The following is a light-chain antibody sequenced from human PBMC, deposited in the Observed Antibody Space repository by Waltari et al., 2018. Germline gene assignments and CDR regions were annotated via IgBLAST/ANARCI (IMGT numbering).Light chain of an antibody. J-gene: IGLJ2*01. CDR3: DSRDSSGYHEV. CDR2: GQN. CDR1: SLRRYH. V-gene: IGLV3-19*01. Sequence: SSELTQDPVVSVALGQTVRITCQGDSLRRYHASWYQQKPGQAPVLVIYGQNNRPSGIADRFSGSTSGNTASLTITGAQAEDEADYYCDSRDSSGYHEVFGGGTKLTVL.